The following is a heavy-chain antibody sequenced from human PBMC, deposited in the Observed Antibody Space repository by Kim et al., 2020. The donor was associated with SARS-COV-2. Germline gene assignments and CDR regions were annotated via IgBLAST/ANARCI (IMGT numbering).Heavy chain of an antibody. D-gene: IGHD6-19*01. Sequence: GGSLRLSCAGSGFTFGDYGMHWVRQAPGKGLEWVAGISWNGNTLGYADSVKGRFTISRDNAQNSLYLQMNSLSGEDTALYYCARDSDVAVNGTRSYGMVV. V-gene: IGHV3-9*01. J-gene: IGHJ6*01. CDR2: ISWNGNTL. CDR3: ARDSDVAVNGTRSYGMVV. CDR1: GFTFGDYG.